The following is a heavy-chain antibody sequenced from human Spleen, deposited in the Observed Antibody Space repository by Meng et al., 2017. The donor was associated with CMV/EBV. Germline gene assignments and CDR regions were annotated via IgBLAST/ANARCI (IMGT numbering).Heavy chain of an antibody. D-gene: IGHD3-16*01. Sequence: SETLSLTCTVSGGSISSSTYYWGWIRQPPGKGLEWIGSIYYNGNTYYNPSLKSRITISIDTSKNDFSLKVNSVTAVDTAVYYCAREGGASWFDYWGQGTLVTVSS. CDR1: GGSISSSTYY. CDR3: AREGGASWFDY. CDR2: IYYNGNT. J-gene: IGHJ4*02. V-gene: IGHV4-39*07.